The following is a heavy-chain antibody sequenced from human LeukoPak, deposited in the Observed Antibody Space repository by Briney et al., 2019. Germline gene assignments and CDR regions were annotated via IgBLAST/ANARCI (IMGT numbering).Heavy chain of an antibody. CDR1: GFTFSSFG. Sequence: QPGGSLTLSCAASGFTFSSFGMQWVRQAPGKGLEWVAFIDYDVSNKHHRDSVKGRFTISRDNSKNTLYLQMNSLRAEDTAVYYCAKDRVPDGRRAFDVWGQGTMVTVSS. D-gene: IGHD5-24*01. CDR3: AKDRVPDGRRAFDV. CDR2: IDYDVSNK. V-gene: IGHV3-30*02. J-gene: IGHJ3*01.